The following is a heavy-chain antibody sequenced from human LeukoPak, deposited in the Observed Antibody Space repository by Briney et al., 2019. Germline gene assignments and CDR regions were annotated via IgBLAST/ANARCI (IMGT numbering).Heavy chain of an antibody. CDR3: ARDEGGDGYRGFDP. V-gene: IGHV1-69*05. J-gene: IGHJ5*02. Sequence: SVKVSCKASGGTFISYAISWVRQAPGQGLEWMGGIIPIFGTANYAQKFQGRVTITTDESTSTAYMELSSLRSEDTAVYYCARDEGGDGYRGFDPWGQGTLVAVSS. CDR1: GGTFISYA. D-gene: IGHD5-24*01. CDR2: IIPIFGTA.